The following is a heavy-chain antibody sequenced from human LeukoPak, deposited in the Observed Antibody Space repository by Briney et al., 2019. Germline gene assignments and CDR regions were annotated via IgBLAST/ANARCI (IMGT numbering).Heavy chain of an antibody. J-gene: IGHJ4*02. CDR1: GGSFSGYY. V-gene: IGHV4-34*01. Sequence: SETLSLTCAVYGGSFSGYYWSWIRQPPGKGLEWIGEINHSGSTNYNPSLKSRVTISVDTSKNQFSLKPSSVTAADTAVYYCARGDSSGWHIDYWGQGTLVTVSS. CDR2: INHSGST. CDR3: ARGDSSGWHIDY. D-gene: IGHD3-22*01.